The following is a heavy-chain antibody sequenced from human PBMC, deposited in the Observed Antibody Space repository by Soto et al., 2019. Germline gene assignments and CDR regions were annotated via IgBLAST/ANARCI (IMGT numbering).Heavy chain of an antibody. Sequence: GGSLILSCAASGFTFSSYAMSWVRQAPGKGLEWVSAISGSGGSTYYADSVKGRFTISRDNSKNTLYLQMNSLRAEDTAVYYCAKGYYDFWSGPDYWGQGTLVTVSS. CDR2: ISGSGGST. CDR3: AKGYYDFWSGPDY. J-gene: IGHJ4*02. V-gene: IGHV3-23*01. D-gene: IGHD3-3*01. CDR1: GFTFSSYA.